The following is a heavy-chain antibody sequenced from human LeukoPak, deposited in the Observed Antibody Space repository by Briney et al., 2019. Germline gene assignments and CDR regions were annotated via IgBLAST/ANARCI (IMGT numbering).Heavy chain of an antibody. CDR1: GFTFSSYG. V-gene: IGHV3-30*03. CDR2: ISYDGSNK. D-gene: IGHD1-26*01. CDR3: ARAGGSYMGYYFDY. J-gene: IGHJ4*02. Sequence: PGGSLRLSCAASGFTFSSYGMHWVRQAPGKGLEWVAVISYDGSNKYYADSVKGRFTISRDNSKNTLYLQMNSLRAEDTAVYYCARAGGSYMGYYFDYWGQGTLVTVSS.